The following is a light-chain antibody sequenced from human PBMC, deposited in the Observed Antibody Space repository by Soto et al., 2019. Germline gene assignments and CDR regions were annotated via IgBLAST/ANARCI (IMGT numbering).Light chain of an antibody. J-gene: IGLJ2*01. Sequence: QSALTQPASVSGSPGQSITLSCTGTSSDVGGYNYVSWYQQHPDKAPKLMIYEDNNRPSGVSNRFSGSKSGDTASLTISGLQAEDEADYYCISYSSTSTQVVFGGGTKVTVL. CDR3: ISYSSTSTQVV. V-gene: IGLV2-14*01. CDR2: EDN. CDR1: SSDVGGYNY.